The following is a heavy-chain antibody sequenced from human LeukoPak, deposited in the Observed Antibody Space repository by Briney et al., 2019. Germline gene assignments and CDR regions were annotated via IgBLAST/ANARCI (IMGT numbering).Heavy chain of an antibody. Sequence: ASVKVSCKASGYTFTSYYMHWVRQAPGQGLEWMGIINPSGGSTSYAQKFQGRVTMTRDTSTSTVYMELSSLRSEDTAVYYCARTRGRYRGWGGTFDYWGQGTLVTVSS. CDR2: INPSGGST. J-gene: IGHJ4*02. CDR1: GYTFTSYY. V-gene: IGHV1-46*01. CDR3: ARTRGRYRGWGGTFDY. D-gene: IGHD3-16*01.